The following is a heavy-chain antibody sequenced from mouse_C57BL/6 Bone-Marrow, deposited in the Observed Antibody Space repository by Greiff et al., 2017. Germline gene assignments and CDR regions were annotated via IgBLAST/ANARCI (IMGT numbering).Heavy chain of an antibody. CDR2: ISSGGSYT. Sequence: DVMLVESGGDLVKPGGSLKLSCAASGFTFSSYGMSWVRQTPDKRLEWVATISSGGSYTYYPDRVKGRFTISRDNAKNTLYLQMSSLKSEDTAMYYCARHETYYSNYGAYWGQGTLVTVSA. V-gene: IGHV5-6*02. J-gene: IGHJ3*01. CDR1: GFTFSSYG. D-gene: IGHD2-5*01. CDR3: ARHETYYSNYGAY.